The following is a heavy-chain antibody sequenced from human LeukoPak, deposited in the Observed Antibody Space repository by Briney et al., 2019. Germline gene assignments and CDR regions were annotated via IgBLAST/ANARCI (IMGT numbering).Heavy chain of an antibody. D-gene: IGHD2-2*02. J-gene: IGHJ4*02. V-gene: IGHV3-48*01. CDR1: GFTFNTYS. CDR3: AKRSSCSSTSCYMGVIDY. Sequence: PGGSLRLSCAASGFTFNTYSMNWVRQAPGKGLEWVSYISSGSSTIYYADSVKGRFTISRDNAKNSLYLQMNSLRAEDTAVYYCAKRSSCSSTSCYMGVIDYWGQGTLVTVSS. CDR2: ISSGSSTI.